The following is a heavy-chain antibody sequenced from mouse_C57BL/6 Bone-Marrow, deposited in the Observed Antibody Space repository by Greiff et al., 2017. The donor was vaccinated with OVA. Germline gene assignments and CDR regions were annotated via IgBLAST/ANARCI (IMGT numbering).Heavy chain of an antibody. CDR2: IYPGNSDT. CDR3: TRPPYYSNYGGGY. V-gene: IGHV1-5*01. J-gene: IGHJ2*01. D-gene: IGHD2-5*01. Sequence: EVQLQQSGTVLARPGASVKMSCKTSGYTFTSYWMHWVKQRPGQGLDWIGAIYPGNSDTSYNQKFKGKAKLTAVTSASTAYMELSSLTNEDSAVYYCTRPPYYSNYGGGYWGQGTTLTVSS. CDR1: GYTFTSYW.